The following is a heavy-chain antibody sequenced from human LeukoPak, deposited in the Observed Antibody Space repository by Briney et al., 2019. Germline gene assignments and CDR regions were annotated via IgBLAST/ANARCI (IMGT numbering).Heavy chain of an antibody. Sequence: WVRQPPGKGLEWIGSIYYSGSTYYNPSLKSRVTISVDTSKNQFSLKLSSVTAADTAVYYCARLSDILTGYYLAYYFDYWGQGTLVTVSS. CDR3: ARLSDILTGYYLAYYFDY. CDR2: IYYSGST. D-gene: IGHD3-9*01. V-gene: IGHV4-39*07. J-gene: IGHJ4*02.